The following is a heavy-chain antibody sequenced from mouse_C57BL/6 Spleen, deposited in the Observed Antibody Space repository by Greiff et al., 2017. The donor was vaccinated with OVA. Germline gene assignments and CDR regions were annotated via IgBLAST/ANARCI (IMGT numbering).Heavy chain of an antibody. Sequence: QVQLQQSGAELVRPGASVKLSCKASGYTFTDYYINWVKQRPGQGLEWIARIYPGSGNTYYNEKFKGKATLTAEKSSSTAYMQLSSLTSEDSAVYFCARDGYYSSYYAMDYWGQGTSVTVSS. CDR2: IYPGSGNT. J-gene: IGHJ4*01. D-gene: IGHD2-3*01. CDR1: GYTFTDYY. CDR3: ARDGYYSSYYAMDY. V-gene: IGHV1-76*01.